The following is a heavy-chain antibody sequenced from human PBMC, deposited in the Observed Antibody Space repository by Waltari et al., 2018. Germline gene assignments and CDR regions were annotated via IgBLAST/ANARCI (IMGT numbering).Heavy chain of an antibody. J-gene: IGHJ4*02. CDR2: ISGSGGST. Sequence: EVQLLESGGGLVQPGGSLRLSCAASGFTFSTYALSCVRQAPVKGLEWVSGISGSGGSTYYADSVKGRFTISRDDSKNTLYLQMNSLRAEDTAVYYCAKGYYYDSSGYTFDYWGQGTLVTVSS. V-gene: IGHV3-23*01. D-gene: IGHD3-22*01. CDR1: GFTFSTYA. CDR3: AKGYYYDSSGYTFDY.